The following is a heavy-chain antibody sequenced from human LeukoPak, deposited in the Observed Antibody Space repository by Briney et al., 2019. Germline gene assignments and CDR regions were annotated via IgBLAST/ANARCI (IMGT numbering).Heavy chain of an antibody. CDR3: ARDPPYCGGDCYSTYFDY. Sequence: SVKVSCKASGYTFTMYYIHWVRQAPGQGLEWMGRIIPILGIANYAQKFQGRVTITADKSTSTAYMELSSLRSEDTAVYYCARDPPYCGGDCYSTYFDYWGQGTLVTVSS. V-gene: IGHV1-69*04. CDR1: GYTFTMYY. D-gene: IGHD2-21*02. J-gene: IGHJ4*02. CDR2: IIPILGIA.